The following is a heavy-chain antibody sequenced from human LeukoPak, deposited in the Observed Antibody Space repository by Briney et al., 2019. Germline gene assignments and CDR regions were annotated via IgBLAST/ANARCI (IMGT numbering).Heavy chain of an antibody. CDR1: GFTFSTCG. Sequence: PGGSLRLSCVASGFTFSTCGMHWVRQAPGKGLEGVAFIRYDGSNKYYADSVKGRFTISRDNSKNTLYLQMNSLRAEDTAVYFCAKDKDPWKSTSISDFDYWGQGTLVTVSS. J-gene: IGHJ4*02. D-gene: IGHD1-1*01. CDR2: IRYDGSNK. V-gene: IGHV3-30*02. CDR3: AKDKDPWKSTSISDFDY.